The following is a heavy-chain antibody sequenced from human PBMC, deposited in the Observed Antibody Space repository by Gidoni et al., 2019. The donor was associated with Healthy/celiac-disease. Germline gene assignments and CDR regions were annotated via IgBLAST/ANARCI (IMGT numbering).Heavy chain of an antibody. J-gene: IGHJ6*02. CDR2: IIPIFGTA. CDR3: ARLDIVVVPAAKHYYGMDV. D-gene: IGHD2-2*03. V-gene: IGHV1-69*01. Sequence: QVQLVQSGAEVKKPGSSVKVSCKASGGTFSSYAISWVRQAPGQGLEWMGGIIPIFGTANYAQKFQGRVTITADESTSTAYMELSSLRSEDTAVYYCARLDIVVVPAAKHYYGMDVWGQGTTVTVSS. CDR1: GGTFSSYA.